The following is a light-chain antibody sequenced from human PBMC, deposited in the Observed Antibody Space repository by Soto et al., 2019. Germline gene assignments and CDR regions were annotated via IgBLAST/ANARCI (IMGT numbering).Light chain of an antibody. CDR1: QSVSNRF. V-gene: IGKV3-20*01. CDR2: GAS. Sequence: EIVLTQSPGTLSLSPGERATLSCRASQSVSNRFLACYQQKDGQAPRLLIYGASSRATGIPDRFSGTGSGTDFTLTITRLEPEDFAVYYCQQYGGSPLVTFGGGTKVEI. J-gene: IGKJ4*01. CDR3: QQYGGSPLVT.